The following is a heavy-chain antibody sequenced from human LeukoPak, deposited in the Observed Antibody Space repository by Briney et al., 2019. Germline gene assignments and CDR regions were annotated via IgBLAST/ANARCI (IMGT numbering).Heavy chain of an antibody. J-gene: IGHJ3*02. CDR1: GYTFTSYG. D-gene: IGHD6-19*01. Sequence: ASVKVSCKASGYTFTSYGISWGRQAPGQGREWMGWISAYSGNTNYAKALHGRVTMTTDKSTSTAYRELRSLRSDDTAVYYCGRDRISRAGSFDIWGQGTMVTVSS. V-gene: IGHV1-18*04. CDR2: ISAYSGNT. CDR3: GRDRISRAGSFDI.